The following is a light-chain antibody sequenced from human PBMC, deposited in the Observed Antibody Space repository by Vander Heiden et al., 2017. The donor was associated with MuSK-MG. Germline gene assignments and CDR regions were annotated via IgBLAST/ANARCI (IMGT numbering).Light chain of an antibody. CDR3: HARDSRRDLEV. Sequence: SYELTQPPSVSVSPGQTASITCSGDKLGEKYASWYQQKPGQSPVLVIYHESKRPSGIPERFSGSNSGNTATLTITGTQAMDEAEYYCHARDSRRDLEVFGGGTKLTVL. V-gene: IGLV3-1*01. J-gene: IGLJ2*01. CDR2: HES. CDR1: KLGEKY.